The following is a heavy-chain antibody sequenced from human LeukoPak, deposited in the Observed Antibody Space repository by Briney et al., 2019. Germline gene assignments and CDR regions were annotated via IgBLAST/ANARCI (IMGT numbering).Heavy chain of an antibody. CDR2: ISSSGSTI. D-gene: IGHD6-19*01. CDR1: GFTFSSYE. Sequence: GGSLRLSCAASGFTFSSYEMNWVRQAQGKGLEWVSNISSSGSTIYYADSVKGRFTISRDNAKNSLYLQMNSLRAEDTAVYYCASRRAVTFDYWGQGTLVTVSS. V-gene: IGHV3-48*03. J-gene: IGHJ4*02. CDR3: ASRRAVTFDY.